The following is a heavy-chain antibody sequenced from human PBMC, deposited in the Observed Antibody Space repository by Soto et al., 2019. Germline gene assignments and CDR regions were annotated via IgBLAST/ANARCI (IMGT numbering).Heavy chain of an antibody. V-gene: IGHV4-39*01. D-gene: IGHD4-17*01. CDR2: ISYSGRT. J-gene: IGHJ4*02. CDR3: ARRRASDYGGNHRPYYFDR. Sequence: SETLSLTCTASGASIITDNYFWVWIRQSPRRGLELIGSISYSGRTYDNPSLQSRVTISIDASKNQFSLKLTSVTTADTAVYYCARRRASDYGGNHRPYYFDRWGQGALVTVSS. CDR1: GASIITDNYF.